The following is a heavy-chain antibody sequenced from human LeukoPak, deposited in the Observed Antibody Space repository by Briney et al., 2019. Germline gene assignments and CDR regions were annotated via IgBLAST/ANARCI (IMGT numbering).Heavy chain of an antibody. D-gene: IGHD6-6*01. V-gene: IGHV5-10-1*01. CDR1: GYSFTGDW. CDR2: IDPSDSYT. J-gene: IGHJ4*02. Sequence: GESLRISCKGSGYSFTGDWISWVRRMPGRGLEWMGRIDPSDSYTNYSPSFQGHVTISADKSISTAYLQWSSLKASDTAMYYCARELGYSSSDWGQGTLVTVSS. CDR3: ARELGYSSSD.